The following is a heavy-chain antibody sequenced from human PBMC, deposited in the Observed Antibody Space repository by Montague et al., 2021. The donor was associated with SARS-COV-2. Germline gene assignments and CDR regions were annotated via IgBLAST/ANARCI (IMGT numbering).Heavy chain of an antibody. V-gene: IGHV3-11*03. D-gene: IGHD1-14*01. CDR1: GFTFSDYY. CDR2: ISGRGSYT. CDR3: ARLVGVESNRRDYFNY. Sequence: SLRLSCAASGFTFSDYYMSWIRQAPGKGLEWVSYISGRGSYTDYADSVKGRFTISRDNARKSLYLEMNSLSAEDTAVYYCARLVGVESNRRDYFNYWGQGTLVTVSS. J-gene: IGHJ4*02.